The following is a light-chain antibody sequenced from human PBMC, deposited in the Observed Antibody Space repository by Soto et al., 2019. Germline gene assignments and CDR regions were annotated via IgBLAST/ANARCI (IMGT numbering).Light chain of an antibody. Sequence: QSVLTQPRSVSGSPGQSVTISCTGTSSDFGGYNYVSWYQHHPGKAPKLMIYDVSERPSGVPDRFSGSKSGNTASLTISGLQAEDEADYYCCSYAGSYTYVFGTGTKVTV. V-gene: IGLV2-11*01. CDR1: SSDFGGYNY. CDR3: CSYAGSYTYV. CDR2: DVS. J-gene: IGLJ1*01.